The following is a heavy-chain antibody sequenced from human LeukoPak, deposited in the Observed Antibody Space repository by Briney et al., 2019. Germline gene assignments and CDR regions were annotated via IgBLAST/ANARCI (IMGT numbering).Heavy chain of an antibody. CDR3: ARGTYVYYMDV. D-gene: IGHD3-16*01. Sequence: SETLSLTCSGSNYSTSNSLYWGWLRQPPGKGLEWIGSIYRSGSTFYNPSLKSRVTISLDTSKNQFSLKLSSVTAADTAVYFCARGTYVYYMDVGGKGTTVTVSS. CDR2: IYRSGST. CDR1: NYSTSNSLY. J-gene: IGHJ6*03. V-gene: IGHV4-38-2*02.